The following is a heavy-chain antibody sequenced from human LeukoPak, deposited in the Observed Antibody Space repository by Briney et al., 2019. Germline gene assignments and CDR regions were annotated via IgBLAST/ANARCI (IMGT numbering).Heavy chain of an antibody. Sequence: GGSLRLSCAASGFTFSSYAMSWVRQAPGKGLEWVSAISGSGGSTYYADSVKGRFTISRDNSENTLYLQMNSLRAEDTAVYYCAKGERVRGVIRYYYYGMDVWGQGTTVTVSS. CDR3: AKGERVRGVIRYYYYGMDV. D-gene: IGHD3-10*01. J-gene: IGHJ6*02. CDR2: ISGSGGST. V-gene: IGHV3-23*01. CDR1: GFTFSSYA.